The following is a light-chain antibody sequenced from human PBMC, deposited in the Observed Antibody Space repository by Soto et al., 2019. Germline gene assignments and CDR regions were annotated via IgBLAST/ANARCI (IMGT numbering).Light chain of an antibody. Sequence: QSALTQPPSASGSPGQSVAISCTGTSSDVGGYNYVSWYQQHPGKAPKLLIYEVTKRPLGVPDRFSGSKSGNTASLTVSGLQAEYEADYYCISYAGSNNFVFGPGTKLTVL. J-gene: IGLJ1*01. CDR1: SSDVGGYNY. CDR3: ISYAGSNNFV. V-gene: IGLV2-8*01. CDR2: EVT.